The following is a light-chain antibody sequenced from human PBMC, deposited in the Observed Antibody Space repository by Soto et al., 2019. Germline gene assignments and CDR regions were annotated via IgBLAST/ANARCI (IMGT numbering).Light chain of an antibody. CDR1: QSISSW. J-gene: IGKJ1*01. CDR2: KAS. CDR3: QQYNNYWT. V-gene: IGKV1-5*03. Sequence: DIQMTQSPSTLSASVGDRVTITCRASQSISSWLAWYQQKPGKAPKLLIYKASSLESGVPSRFSGSGSGIEFTLTSSRLQPNDFATYYCQQYNNYWTFGQGTKVEIK.